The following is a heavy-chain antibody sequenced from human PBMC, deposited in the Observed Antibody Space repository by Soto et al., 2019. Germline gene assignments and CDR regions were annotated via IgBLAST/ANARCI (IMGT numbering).Heavy chain of an antibody. CDR2: ISGSGGSI. J-gene: IGHJ4*02. Sequence: GGSLRLSCAASGFTFSSYAMSWVRQAPGKGLEWVSAISGSGGSIYYADSVKGRFTISRDNSKNTLYLQMNSLRAEDTAVYYCAKDPHYGSAAGYWGQGTLVTVSS. V-gene: IGHV3-23*01. D-gene: IGHD3-10*01. CDR3: AKDPHYGSAAGY. CDR1: GFTFSSYA.